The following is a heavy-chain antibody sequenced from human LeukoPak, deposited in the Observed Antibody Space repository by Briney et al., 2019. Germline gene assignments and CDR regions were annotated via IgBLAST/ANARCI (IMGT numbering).Heavy chain of an antibody. J-gene: IGHJ4*02. Sequence: GGSLRLSCAASGFTFSSYSMNWVRQAPGKGLEWVSSISTSSSYIYYADSVKGRFTISRDNAKNSLYLQMNSLRAEDTALYYCAKTGGIAAAHWGQGTLVTVSS. CDR3: AKTGGIAAAH. CDR1: GFTFSSYS. D-gene: IGHD6-13*01. V-gene: IGHV3-21*04. CDR2: ISTSSSYI.